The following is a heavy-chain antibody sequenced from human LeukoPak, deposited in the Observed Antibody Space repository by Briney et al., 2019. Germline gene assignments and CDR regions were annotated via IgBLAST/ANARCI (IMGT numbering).Heavy chain of an antibody. CDR1: GLTFSSYG. J-gene: IGHJ4*02. Sequence: GGSLRLSCAASGLTFSSYGMHWVRQAPGRGLEWVSGISHSGDKTYYADSVKGRFTISRDNSKNTLYLQMNSLRAEDTALYYCAKTYSGYDGADYWGQGTLVTVSS. CDR3: AKTYSGYDGADY. D-gene: IGHD5-12*01. V-gene: IGHV3-23*01. CDR2: ISHSGDKT.